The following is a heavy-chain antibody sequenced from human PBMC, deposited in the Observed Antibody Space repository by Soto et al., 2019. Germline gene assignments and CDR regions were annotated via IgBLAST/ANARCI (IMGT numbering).Heavy chain of an antibody. CDR3: AKYKISSGYYYVGEFDY. D-gene: IGHD3-22*01. CDR1: GFTFSSYA. CDR2: ISGSGGST. Sequence: GGSLRLSCAASGFTFSSYAMSWVRQAPGKGLEWVSAISGSGGSTYYADSVKGRFTISRDNSKNTLYLQMNSLRAEDTAVYYCAKYKISSGYYYVGEFDYWGQGTLVTVSS. J-gene: IGHJ4*02. V-gene: IGHV3-23*01.